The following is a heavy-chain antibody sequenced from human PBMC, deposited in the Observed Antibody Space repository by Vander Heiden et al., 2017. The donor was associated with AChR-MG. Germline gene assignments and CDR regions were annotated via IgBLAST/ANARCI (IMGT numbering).Heavy chain of an antibody. D-gene: IGHD2-21*01. CDR2: INCHTGTT. CDR1: GYSFRYYF. Sequence: QVQLVQSGTEVKKPGASVKVSCKASGYSFRYYFLHWVRQAPGQGLEWLGRINCHTGTTTYAQKFQDRVSLTRDTSIGTAYMDLSSLKSDDTAVYYCARDDGGGESVFEMWGQGTVLTVSS. J-gene: IGHJ3*02. CDR3: ARDDGGGESVFEM. V-gene: IGHV1-2*06.